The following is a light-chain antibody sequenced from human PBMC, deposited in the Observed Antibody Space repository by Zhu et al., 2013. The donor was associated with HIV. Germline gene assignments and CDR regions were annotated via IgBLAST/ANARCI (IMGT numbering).Light chain of an antibody. V-gene: IGKV3-15*01. CDR3: QQYNNWPPYT. CDR1: QSVSSN. CDR2: GAS. J-gene: IGKJ2*01. Sequence: EIVMTQSPATLSVSLGERGSLSCRASQSVSSNLAWYQQKPGQAPRLLIYGASTRATGIPARFSGSGSGTEFTLTISSLQSEDFAVYYCQQYNNWPPYTFGQGTKLEIK.